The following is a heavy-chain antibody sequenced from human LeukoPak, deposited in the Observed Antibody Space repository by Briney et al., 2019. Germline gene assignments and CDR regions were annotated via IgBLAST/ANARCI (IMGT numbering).Heavy chain of an antibody. CDR2: ISAYNGNT. CDR3: ASPSTSSSWYGDYYYGMDV. Sequence: ASVKVSCKASGYTFTSYGISWVRQAPGQGLEWMGWISAYNGNTNYAQKLHGRVTMTTDTSTSTAYMELRSLRSDDTAVYYCASPSTSSSWYGDYYYGMDVWGQGTTVTVSS. CDR1: GYTFTSYG. D-gene: IGHD6-13*01. V-gene: IGHV1-18*01. J-gene: IGHJ6*02.